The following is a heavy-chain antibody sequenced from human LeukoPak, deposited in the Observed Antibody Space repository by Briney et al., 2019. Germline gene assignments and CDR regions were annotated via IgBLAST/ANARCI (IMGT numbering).Heavy chain of an antibody. CDR3: ARVAHYGDYFDY. CDR2: IYYSGST. Sequence: SETLSLTCTVSGGSLSSVGYYWSWIPQHPGKGLGWIGNIYYSGSTYYNPSLKSRVTISVNTYKNQFSLKLSSVTAADTGVYYCARVAHYGDYFDYWGQGTLVTVSS. CDR1: GGSLSSVGYY. J-gene: IGHJ4*02. V-gene: IGHV4-31*03. D-gene: IGHD4-17*01.